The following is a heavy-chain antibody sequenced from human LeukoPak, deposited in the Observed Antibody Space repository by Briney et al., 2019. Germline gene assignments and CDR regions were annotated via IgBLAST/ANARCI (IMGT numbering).Heavy chain of an antibody. CDR3: AMLRLGELSLLANAYDI. Sequence: SETLSLTCDVSGSSVNSDQYWGWMRHSPGAALEWIGSVHQTGSPYYNPSLGSRVSLSIDSTKNSFSLRLTTVTAADTAVYYCAMLRLGELSLLANAYDIWGQGTMVIVSS. CDR1: GSSVNSDQY. D-gene: IGHD3-16*02. CDR2: VHQTGSP. V-gene: IGHV4-38-2*01. J-gene: IGHJ3*02.